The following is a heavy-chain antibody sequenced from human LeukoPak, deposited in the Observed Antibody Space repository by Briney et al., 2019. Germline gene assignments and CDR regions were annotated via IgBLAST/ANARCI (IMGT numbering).Heavy chain of an antibody. CDR1: GGSNSSYY. CDR3: ARRIVVVTAGYYFDY. J-gene: IGHJ4*02. D-gene: IGHD2-21*02. CDR2: IYYSGST. Sequence: SETLSLTCTVSGGSNSSYYWSWIRQPPGKGLEWIGYIYYSGSTNYNPSLKSRVTISVDTSKNQFSLKLSSVTAADTAVYYCARRIVVVTAGYYFDYWGQGTLATVSS. V-gene: IGHV4-59*08.